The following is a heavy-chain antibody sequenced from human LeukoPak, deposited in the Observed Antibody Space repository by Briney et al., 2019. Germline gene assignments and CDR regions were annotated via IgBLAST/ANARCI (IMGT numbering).Heavy chain of an antibody. CDR2: ISYDGSNK. CDR1: GFTFSSYG. CDR3: AKDGRDDAFDI. V-gene: IGHV3-30*18. Sequence: GRSLRLSCAASGFTFSSYGMHWVRQAPGKGLEWVAVISYDGSNKYYADSVKGRFTISRDNSKNTLYLQMNSLRAEDTAVYYCAKDGRDDAFDIWGQGTMVTVS. J-gene: IGHJ3*02.